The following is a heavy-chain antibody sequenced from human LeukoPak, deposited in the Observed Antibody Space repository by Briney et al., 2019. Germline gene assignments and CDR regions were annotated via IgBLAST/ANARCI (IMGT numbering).Heavy chain of an antibody. CDR1: GFTFSSYG. D-gene: IGHD1-7*01. Sequence: GGSLRLSCAASGFTFSSYGMHWVRQVPGKGLEWVSSIRSSSDYIQYADSVKGRFTISRDNAKNSLYLRMNSLRVEDAAVYYCARGRDNWNFDALEIWGRGTMVTVSS. V-gene: IGHV3-21*01. CDR3: ARGRDNWNFDALEI. J-gene: IGHJ3*02. CDR2: IRSSSDYI.